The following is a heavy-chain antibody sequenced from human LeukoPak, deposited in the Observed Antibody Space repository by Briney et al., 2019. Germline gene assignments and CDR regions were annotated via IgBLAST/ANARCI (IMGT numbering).Heavy chain of an antibody. CDR3: ARDFWNDVHNWFDP. CDR1: GGSTSSSGYY. Sequence: SETLSLTCTVSGGSTSSSGYYWGWIRQPPGKGLEWIGIIYYSGSTYYNPSLKSRVTISVDTSKNQFSLKLSSVTAADTAVYYCARDFWNDVHNWFDPWGQGTLVTVSS. V-gene: IGHV4-39*07. J-gene: IGHJ5*02. CDR2: IYYSGST. D-gene: IGHD1-1*01.